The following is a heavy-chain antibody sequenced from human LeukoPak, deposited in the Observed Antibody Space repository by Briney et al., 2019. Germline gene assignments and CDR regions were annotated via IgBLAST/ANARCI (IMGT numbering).Heavy chain of an antibody. J-gene: IGHJ4*02. CDR1: GYTFTGYY. V-gene: IGHV1-2*02. D-gene: IGHD4-23*01. Sequence: WASVKVSCKASGYTFTGYYMHWVRQAPGQGLEWMGWINPNSYGTNYAQKFQGRVTMTRDTSISTAYMELSRLRSDDTAVYYCARGGRVTTVVIILDYWGQGTLVTVSS. CDR3: ARGGRVTTVVIILDY. CDR2: INPNSYGT.